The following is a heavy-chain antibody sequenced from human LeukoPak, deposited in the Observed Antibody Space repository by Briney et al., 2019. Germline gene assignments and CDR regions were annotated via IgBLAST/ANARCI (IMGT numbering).Heavy chain of an antibody. CDR3: VRDGEVIIKPAASFPHDAFDI. V-gene: IGHV1-46*01. Sequence: ASVKVSCKASGYTFTSYYMHWVRQAPGQGLEWMGIINPSGGRTNYAPKFQGRVTMTRDTATSTVYMELSSLRSEDTAVYYCVRDGEVIIKPAASFPHDAFDIWGQGTMVIVSS. D-gene: IGHD3-10*01. CDR1: GYTFTSYY. CDR2: INPSGGRT. J-gene: IGHJ3*02.